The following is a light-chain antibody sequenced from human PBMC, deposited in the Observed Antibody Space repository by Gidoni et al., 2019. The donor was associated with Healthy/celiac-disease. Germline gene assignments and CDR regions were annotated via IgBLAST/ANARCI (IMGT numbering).Light chain of an antibody. V-gene: IGLV3-21*04. CDR1: NIGSKS. Sequence: SYVLTQPTSVSVAPGKTARITCGGNNIGSKSVHWYQQKPGQAPVLVIYYDSDRPSGIPERFSGSNSGNTATLTISRVEAGDEADYYCQVWDSSSDHPYVVFGGGTKLTVL. J-gene: IGLJ2*01. CDR2: YDS. CDR3: QVWDSSSDHPYVV.